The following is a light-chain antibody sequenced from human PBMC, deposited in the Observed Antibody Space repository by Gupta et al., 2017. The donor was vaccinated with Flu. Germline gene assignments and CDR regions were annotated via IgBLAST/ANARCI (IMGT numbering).Light chain of an antibody. V-gene: IGKV2-30*01. CDR2: KVS. CDR3: MQRTHWPPP. J-gene: IGKJ1*01. CDR1: QSLVYSEVNTY. Sequence: DVVMTKSQLPLPVPLGQPSSFSCRSSQSLVYSEVNTYLSWIQQRPGQSPRRLIYKVSNRDSGVPDSFIGMGSGTNFTLKISRGEAEDVGVYYCMQRTHWPPPFGQGTKVEIK.